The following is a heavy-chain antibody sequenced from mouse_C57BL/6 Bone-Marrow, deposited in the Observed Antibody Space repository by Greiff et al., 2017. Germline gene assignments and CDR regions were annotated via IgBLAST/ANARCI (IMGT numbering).Heavy chain of an antibody. V-gene: IGHV5-17*01. CDR2: ISPGSGTI. CDR1: GFTFSDYG. J-gene: IGHJ1*03. CDR3: ATPSNFDF. Sequence: EVMLVESGGGLVKPGASLKLSCAASGFTFSDYGMHWVRQAPEQGLEWVAYISPGSGTIYYADTVQCRFTISRDTATNTLYLQMTSLRSEDTAMYYCATPSNFDFWGTGTTLTVSS.